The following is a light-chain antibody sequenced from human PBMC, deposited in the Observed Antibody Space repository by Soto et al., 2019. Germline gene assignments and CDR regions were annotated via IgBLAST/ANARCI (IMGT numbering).Light chain of an antibody. CDR2: GVN. CDR1: SSDVGAYNY. CDR3: ISYTSSATYV. V-gene: IGLV2-14*03. J-gene: IGLJ1*01. Sequence: QSVLTQPASVSGSTGQSISISGTGTSSDVGAYNYVSWYQQHPGKAPKLIIYGVNNRPSGISDRFSGSKSGNTASLTISGLRAEDEADYHCISYTSSATYVFGTGTRSPS.